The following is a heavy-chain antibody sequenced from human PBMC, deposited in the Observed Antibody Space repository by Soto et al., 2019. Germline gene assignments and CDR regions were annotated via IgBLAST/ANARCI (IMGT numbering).Heavy chain of an antibody. CDR1: GGSVSSGSYY. J-gene: IGHJ5*02. CDR3: ARDWRSVRFDP. D-gene: IGHD6-19*01. Sequence: QVQLQESGPGLVKPSETLSLTCTVSGGSVSSGSYYWSWIRQPPGKGLEWIGYIYYSGSTNYNPSLKSRVTISVDTSKNQFSMKLSSVTAADTAVYYCARDWRSVRFDPWGQGTLVTVSS. V-gene: IGHV4-61*01. CDR2: IYYSGST.